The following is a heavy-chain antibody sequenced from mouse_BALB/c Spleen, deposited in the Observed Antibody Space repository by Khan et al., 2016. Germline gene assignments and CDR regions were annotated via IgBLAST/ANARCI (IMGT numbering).Heavy chain of an antibody. CDR1: GYSITSDYA. CDR3: ERSYGYRGFAY. CDR2: ISYSGST. V-gene: IGHV3-2*02. J-gene: IGHJ3*01. Sequence: EVQLQESGPGLVKPSQSLSLTCTVTGYSITSDYAWNWIRQFPGNKLEWMGYISYSGSTSYNPSLKSRISITRDTSKNQFFLQLNSVTTEDTATYYCERSYGYRGFAYWGQGTLVTVSA. D-gene: IGHD2-2*01.